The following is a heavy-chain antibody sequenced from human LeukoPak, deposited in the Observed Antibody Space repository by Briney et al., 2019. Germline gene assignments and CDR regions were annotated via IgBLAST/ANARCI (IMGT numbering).Heavy chain of an antibody. J-gene: IGHJ3*02. D-gene: IGHD2-21*02. CDR1: GYTLTELS. V-gene: IGHV1-24*01. CDR2: FDPEDGET. CDR3: ATDGVLLAYCGGDCYSSGYDI. Sequence: ASVKVSCKVSGYTLTELSMHWVRQAPGKGLEWMGGFDPEDGETIYAQKFQGRVTMTEDTSTDTAYMELSSLRSEDTAVYYCATDGVLLAYCGGDCYSSGYDIWGQGTMVTVSS.